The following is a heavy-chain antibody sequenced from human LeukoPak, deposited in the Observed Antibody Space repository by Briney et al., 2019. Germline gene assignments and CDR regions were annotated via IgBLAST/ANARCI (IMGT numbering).Heavy chain of an antibody. J-gene: IGHJ5*02. CDR2: IYYSGST. D-gene: IGHD6-19*01. CDR1: GGSISSYY. CDR3: ASSPPSIAVAGREGYNWFDP. V-gene: IGHV4-59*01. Sequence: SETLSLTCTVSGGSISSYYWSWIRQPPGKGLEWIGYIYYSGSTNYNPSLESRVTISVDTSKNQFSLKLSSVTAADTAVYYCASSPPSIAVAGREGYNWFDPWGQGTLVTVSS.